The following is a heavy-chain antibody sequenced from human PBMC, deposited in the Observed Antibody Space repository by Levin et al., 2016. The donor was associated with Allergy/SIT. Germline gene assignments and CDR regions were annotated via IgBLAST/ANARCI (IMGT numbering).Heavy chain of an antibody. V-gene: IGHV4-39*01. CDR3: ARQTTVTTEDAFDI. CDR1: GGSISSSSYY. D-gene: IGHD4-17*01. Sequence: SETLSLTCTVSGGSISSSSYYWGWIRQPPGKGLEWIGSISYSGSTYYNPSLKSRVTISVDTSKNQFSLKLSSVTAADTAVYYCARQTTVTTEDAFDIWGQGTMVTVSS. J-gene: IGHJ3*02. CDR2: ISYSGST.